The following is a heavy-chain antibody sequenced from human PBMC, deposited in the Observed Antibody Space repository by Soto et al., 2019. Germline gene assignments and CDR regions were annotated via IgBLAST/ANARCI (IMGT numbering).Heavy chain of an antibody. D-gene: IGHD1-1*01. J-gene: IGHJ4*02. CDR3: AKATGATSVYYFDS. CDR1: GVTFSKYP. CDR2: IGATDGST. V-gene: IGHV3-23*01. Sequence: PGASLRISCAASGVTFSKYPLSCVRQAPGKGLEWVSAIGATDGSTYYAESVKGRFTISRDNSGNTLFLQMNSLRTEDTAVYYCAKATGATSVYYFDSWGPGILVTVS.